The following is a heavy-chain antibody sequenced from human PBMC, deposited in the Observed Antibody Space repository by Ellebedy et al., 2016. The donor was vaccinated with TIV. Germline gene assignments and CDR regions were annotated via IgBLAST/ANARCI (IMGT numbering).Heavy chain of an antibody. CDR1: GFTFSSYS. V-gene: IGHV3-21*01. Sequence: GGSLRLSXAASGFTFSSYSMNWVRQAPGKGLEWVSSISSSSSYIYYADSVKGRFTISKDNAKNSLYLQMNSLRAEDTAVYYCARENRGWYVDYWGQGTLVTVSS. CDR2: ISSSSSYI. D-gene: IGHD6-19*01. CDR3: ARENRGWYVDY. J-gene: IGHJ4*02.